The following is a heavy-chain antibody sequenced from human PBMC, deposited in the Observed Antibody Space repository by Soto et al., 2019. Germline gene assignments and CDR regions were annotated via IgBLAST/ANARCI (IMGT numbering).Heavy chain of an antibody. J-gene: IGHJ4*02. V-gene: IGHV1-18*01. Sequence: ASVKVSCKASGYTFTSYGISWVRQAPGQGLEWMGWISAYNGNTNYAQKLQGRVTMTTDTSTSTAYMELRSLRSDDTAVYYCASGKSGYSYGSLDYWGQGTLVTVSS. D-gene: IGHD5-18*01. CDR1: GYTFTSYG. CDR3: ASGKSGYSYGSLDY. CDR2: ISAYNGNT.